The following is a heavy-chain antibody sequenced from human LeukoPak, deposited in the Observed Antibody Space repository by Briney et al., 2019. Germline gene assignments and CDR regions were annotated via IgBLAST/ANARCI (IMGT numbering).Heavy chain of an antibody. V-gene: IGHV4-39*07. CDR3: ARAPSDSSGYSSYYYYMDV. J-gene: IGHJ6*03. Sequence: SETLSLTCTVSGGSISSSSYYWGWIRQPPGKGLEWIGSIYYSGSTYYNPSLKSRVTISVDTSKNQFSLKLSSVTAADTAVYYCARAPSDSSGYSSYYYYMDVWGKGTTVTVSS. CDR1: GGSISSSSYY. CDR2: IYYSGST. D-gene: IGHD3-22*01.